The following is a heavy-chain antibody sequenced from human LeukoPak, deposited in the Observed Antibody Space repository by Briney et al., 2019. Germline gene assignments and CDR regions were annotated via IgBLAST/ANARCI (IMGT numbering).Heavy chain of an antibody. Sequence: PGGSLRLSCAASGFTFSSYAMSWVRQAPGKGLEWVSIISGSGGSTNYADSVKGRFTISRDNSKNTLYLQMNSLRAEDTAVYYSAKPYYGSGSYYGFNYYAFDYWGQGTLVTVSS. CDR1: GFTFSSYA. CDR3: AKPYYGSGSYYGFNYYAFDY. J-gene: IGHJ4*02. CDR2: ISGSGGST. V-gene: IGHV3-23*01. D-gene: IGHD3-10*01.